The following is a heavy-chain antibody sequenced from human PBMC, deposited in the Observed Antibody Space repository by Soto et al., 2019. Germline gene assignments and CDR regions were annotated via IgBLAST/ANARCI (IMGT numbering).Heavy chain of an antibody. D-gene: IGHD3-3*01. J-gene: IGHJ6*02. CDR2: IIPIFGTA. V-gene: IGHV1-69*12. CDR1: GGTFSSYA. Sequence: QVQLVQSGAEVKKPGSSVKVSCKASGGTFSSYAISWVRQAPGQGLEWMGGIIPIFGTANYAQTFQGSVTITAYESTSTAYIELSSLCSDDTAVYYCATDPTDFWSRYSPRNDYYYGMAVWGQGTPVTVSS. CDR3: ATDPTDFWSRYSPRNDYYYGMAV.